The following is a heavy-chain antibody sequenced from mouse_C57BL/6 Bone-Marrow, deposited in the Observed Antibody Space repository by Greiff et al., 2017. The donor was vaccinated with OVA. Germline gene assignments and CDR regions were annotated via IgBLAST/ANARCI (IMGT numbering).Heavy chain of an antibody. CDR2: INPGSGGT. J-gene: IGHJ4*01. D-gene: IGHD3-3*01. V-gene: IGHV1-54*01. Sequence: VQLQESGAELVRPGTSVKVSCKASGYAFTNYLIEWVKQRPGQGLEWIGVINPGSGGTNYNEKFKGKATLTADKSSSTAYMQLSSLTSEDSAVYFCARRAEGDAMDYWGQGTSVTVSS. CDR3: ARRAEGDAMDY. CDR1: GYAFTNYL.